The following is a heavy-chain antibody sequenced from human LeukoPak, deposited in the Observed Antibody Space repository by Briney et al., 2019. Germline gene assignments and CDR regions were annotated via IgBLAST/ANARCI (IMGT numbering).Heavy chain of an antibody. CDR2: ISTSRSYT. CDR1: GYTFSEYY. Sequence: GGCLRLSCAASGYTFSEYYMCCAPHALGKGLEWVSYISTSRSYTNNADSVKGRFTISRDNVKNSLFLQMNSLRADDTAVYYCARGIPAAASSTVYGLDVWGQGTTVTVSS. CDR3: ARGIPAAASSTVYGLDV. D-gene: IGHD6-13*01. V-gene: IGHV3-11*06. J-gene: IGHJ6*02.